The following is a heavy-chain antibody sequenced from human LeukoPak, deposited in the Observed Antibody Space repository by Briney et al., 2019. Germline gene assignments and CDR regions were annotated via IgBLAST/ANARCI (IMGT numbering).Heavy chain of an antibody. J-gene: IGHJ5*02. Sequence: GGSLRLSCAASGFTFSSYAMSWVRQAPGKGLEWVSAISGSGGSTYYADSVKGRFTISRDNSKNTLYLQMNSLRAEDTAVYYCAKDYSKTSYYGSGTYYRPNWFDPWGQGTLVIVSS. D-gene: IGHD3-10*01. CDR1: GFTFSSYA. V-gene: IGHV3-23*01. CDR2: ISGSGGST. CDR3: AKDYSKTSYYGSGTYYRPNWFDP.